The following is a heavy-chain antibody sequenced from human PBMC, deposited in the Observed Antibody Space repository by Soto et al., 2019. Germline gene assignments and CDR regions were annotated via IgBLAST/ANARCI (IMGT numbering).Heavy chain of an antibody. J-gene: IGHJ3*02. V-gene: IGHV4-39*01. D-gene: IGHD3-3*02. CDR1: GDSISSSNSH. Sequence: QLQLEESGPGLVKPSETLSLTCTVSGDSISSSNSHWGWTRQPPGKGLEYIGSVYYGGAIFYSGNISYNPPLNSRVTISVDTSKNQFSLRLSSVTAADPGVYYCVRYDRINMTPYSPEGVHIWGQGTMVTVSS. CDR2: IFYSGNI. CDR3: VRYDRINMTPYSPEGVHI.